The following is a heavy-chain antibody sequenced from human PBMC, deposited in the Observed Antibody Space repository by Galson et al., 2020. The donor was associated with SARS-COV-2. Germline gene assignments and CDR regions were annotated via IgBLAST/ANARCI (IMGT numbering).Heavy chain of an antibody. CDR3: ARGIAAAGRANNWFDP. Sequence: SETLSLTCTVSGGSISSYYWSWIRQPPGKGLEWIGYIYYSGSTNYNPSLKSRVTISVDTSKNQFSLKLSSVTAADTAVYYCARGIAAAGRANNWFDPWGQGTLVTVSS. D-gene: IGHD6-13*01. J-gene: IGHJ5*02. CDR1: GGSISSYY. CDR2: IYYSGST. V-gene: IGHV4-59*01.